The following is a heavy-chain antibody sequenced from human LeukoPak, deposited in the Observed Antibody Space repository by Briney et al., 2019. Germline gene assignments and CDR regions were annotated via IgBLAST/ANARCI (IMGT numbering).Heavy chain of an antibody. CDR2: ISSSGSTI. D-gene: IGHD2-2*01. CDR3: AREVVPAAKGVGFDP. Sequence: GGSLRLSCAASGFTFSDYYMSWIRQAPGKGLEWVSYISSSGSTIYYAGSVKGRFTISRDNAKNSLYLQMNSLRAEDTAVYYCAREVVPAAKGVGFDPWGQGTLVTVSS. J-gene: IGHJ5*02. CDR1: GFTFSDYY. V-gene: IGHV3-11*01.